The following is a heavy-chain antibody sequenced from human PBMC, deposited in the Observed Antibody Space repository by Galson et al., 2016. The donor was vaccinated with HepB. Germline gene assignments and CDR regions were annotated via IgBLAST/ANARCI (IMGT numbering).Heavy chain of an antibody. J-gene: IGHJ4*02. Sequence: PALVKPTQTLTLTCTFSGFSLSTSGMRVSWIRQPPGKALEWLARIDWDGDKFYSTSLKTRLTIAKDTSKNQVVLTMTNMDPVDTATYYWARMNYYGSNDDDWGQGSLVTVSS. CDR3: ARMNYYGSNDDD. CDR1: GFSLSTSGMR. CDR2: IDWDGDK. D-gene: IGHD3-10*01. V-gene: IGHV2-70*04.